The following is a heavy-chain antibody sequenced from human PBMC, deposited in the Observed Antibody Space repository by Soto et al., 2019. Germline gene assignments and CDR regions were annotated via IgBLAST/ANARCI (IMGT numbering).Heavy chain of an antibody. Sequence: GASVKVSCKASGGTFSSYAISWVRQAPGQGLEWMGGIIPIFGTANYAQKFQGRVTITADESTSTAYMELSSLRSEDTAVYYCARSTTVTTEYYYYGMDVWGQGTTVTVSS. CDR1: GGTFSSYA. CDR2: IIPIFGTA. CDR3: ARSTTVTTEYYYYGMDV. V-gene: IGHV1-69*13. D-gene: IGHD4-17*01. J-gene: IGHJ6*02.